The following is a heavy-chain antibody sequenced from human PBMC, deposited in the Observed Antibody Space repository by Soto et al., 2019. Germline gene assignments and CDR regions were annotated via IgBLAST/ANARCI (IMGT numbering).Heavy chain of an antibody. J-gene: IGHJ4*02. CDR1: GFTFSDYW. CDR2: IHNDGGST. Sequence: GGSLRLSCAASGFTFSDYWMHWVRQTPGKGLMRISRIHNDGGSTDNADSVKGRFTISGDSARNTLYLQMNSLRAEDTAVYYCARSTLQNYFDSWGQGTLVTVSS. CDR3: ARSTLQNYFDS. V-gene: IGHV3-74*01.